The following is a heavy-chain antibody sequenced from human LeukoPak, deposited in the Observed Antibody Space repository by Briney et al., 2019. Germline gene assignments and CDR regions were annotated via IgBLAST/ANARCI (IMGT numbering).Heavy chain of an antibody. CDR3: AREVTTTALSWFDP. CDR2: ISYDGSNK. V-gene: IGHV3-30-3*01. Sequence: PGGSLRLSCAASGFTFSSYAMHWVRQAPGKGLEWVAVISYDGSNKYYADSVKGRFTISRDNSKNTLYLQMNSLRAEDTAVYYCAREVTTTALSWFDPWGQGTLVTVSS. CDR1: GFTFSSYA. J-gene: IGHJ5*02. D-gene: IGHD4-11*01.